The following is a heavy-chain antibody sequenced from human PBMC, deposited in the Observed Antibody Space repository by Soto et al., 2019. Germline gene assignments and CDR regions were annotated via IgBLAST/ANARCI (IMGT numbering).Heavy chain of an antibody. CDR2: VSAYNGDT. V-gene: IGHV1-18*04. CDR1: GYTFTNYG. CDR3: ARSPDIGVVPAATGGVDV. D-gene: IGHD2-2*01. Sequence: ASVKVSCKASGYTFTNYGISWVRQAPGQGLEWMGWVSAYNGDTNYAQKFQGRVTMTTDTSTSTAYMELRGLRSDDTAVSYPARSPDIGVVPAATGGVDVCDQGTTVVVSS. J-gene: IGHJ6*02.